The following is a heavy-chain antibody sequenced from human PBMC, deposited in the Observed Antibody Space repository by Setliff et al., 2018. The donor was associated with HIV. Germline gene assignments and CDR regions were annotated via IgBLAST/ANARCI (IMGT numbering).Heavy chain of an antibody. CDR3: ARGVTMVGGVNAFDP. V-gene: IGHV1-2*02. CDR1: GFTFSDYY. Sequence: GASVKVSCKASGFTFSDYYMHWVRQAPGQGLEWMGWVRPYNADKNYAQKFQGRVTMTSDTSISTAYLELSGLTSDDTAIYYCARGVTMVGGVNAFDPWGQGTLVTV. J-gene: IGHJ5*02. CDR2: VRPYNADK. D-gene: IGHD3-10*01.